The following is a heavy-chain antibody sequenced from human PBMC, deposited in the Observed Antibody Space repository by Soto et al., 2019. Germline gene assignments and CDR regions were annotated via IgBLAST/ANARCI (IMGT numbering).Heavy chain of an antibody. V-gene: IGHV3-9*01. CDR1: GFTFDDYA. CDR2: ISWNSGSI. Sequence: DVQLVESGGGLVQPGRSLRLSCAASGFTFDDYAMHWVRQAPGKGLEWVSGISWNSGSIGYADSVKGRFTISRDNAKNSLYLQMNSLRAEDTALYYCAKARIAAAGTYFDYWGQGTLVTVSS. J-gene: IGHJ4*02. D-gene: IGHD6-13*01. CDR3: AKARIAAAGTYFDY.